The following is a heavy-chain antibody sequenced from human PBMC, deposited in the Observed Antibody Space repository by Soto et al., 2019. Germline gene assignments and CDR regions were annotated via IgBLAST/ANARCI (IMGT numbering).Heavy chain of an antibody. J-gene: IGHJ5*02. CDR1: GLSYSGYY. V-gene: IGHV4-34*01. CDR2: IHPSGST. D-gene: IGHD3-3*01. CDR3: ARVRDWLDP. Sequence: PPSTLSLTRAPSGLSYSGYYWPWLRQPPGKGLEWIGEIHPSGSTNYNPSLKSRVTISADTSKNQFSLKLTSVTAADTAVYYCARVRDWLDPWGQGIQVTGSA.